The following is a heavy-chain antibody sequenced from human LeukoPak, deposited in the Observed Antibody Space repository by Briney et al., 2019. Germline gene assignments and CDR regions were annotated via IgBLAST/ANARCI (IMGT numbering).Heavy chain of an antibody. V-gene: IGHV4-30-2*01. J-gene: IGHJ3*02. Sequence: SSQTLSLTCAVSGGSISSGGYSWSWIRQPPGKGLEWIGYIYHSGSTYYNPSLRSRVTISVDTSKNQFSLKLSSVTAADTAVYYCAREPYTYYYDSSGYYFPHDAFDIWGQGTMVTVSS. CDR2: IYHSGST. CDR3: AREPYTYYYDSSGYYFPHDAFDI. CDR1: GGSISSGGYS. D-gene: IGHD3-22*01.